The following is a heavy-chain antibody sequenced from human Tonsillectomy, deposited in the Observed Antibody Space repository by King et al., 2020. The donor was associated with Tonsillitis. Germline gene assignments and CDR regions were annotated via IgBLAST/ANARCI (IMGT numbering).Heavy chain of an antibody. CDR1: GGPFNTYA. V-gene: IGHV1-69*01. J-gene: IGHJ4*02. Sequence: QLVQSGAEVKKPGSSVKVSCKASGGPFNTYAISWVRQAPGQGLEWVGGIIPIFGTANYAQKFQGRVTITADESTSTVYMELSSLRSEDTAVYYCARDLVGYCSNGVCYTDSWGQGTLVTVSS. CDR3: ARDLVGYCSNGVCYTDS. CDR2: IIPIFGTA. D-gene: IGHD2-8*01.